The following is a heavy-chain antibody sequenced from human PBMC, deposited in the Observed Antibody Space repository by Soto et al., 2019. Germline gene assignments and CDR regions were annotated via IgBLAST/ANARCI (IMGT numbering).Heavy chain of an antibody. CDR1: GGSISSSNW. D-gene: IGHD3-10*01. V-gene: IGHV4-4*02. CDR2: IYHSGST. CDR3: ARDGWGFGELSSMDV. J-gene: IGHJ6*02. Sequence: QVQLQESGPGLVKPSGTLSLTCAVSGGSISSSNWWSWVRQPPGKGLEWIGEIYHSGSTNYNPSLKSRVTISVDTSKNQFSLKLSSVTAADTAVYYCARDGWGFGELSSMDVWGQGTTVTVSS.